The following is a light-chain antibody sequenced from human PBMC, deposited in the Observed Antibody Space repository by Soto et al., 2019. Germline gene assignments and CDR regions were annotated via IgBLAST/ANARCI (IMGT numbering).Light chain of an antibody. CDR2: GAS. CDR1: QSVSSK. Sequence: EIVMTQSPATLSVSPGERATLSCRASQSVSSKLAWYQQKPGQAPRLLIYGASTRATSIPARFSGSGSGTEFTLTISSLQSEDFAVYYCQQYNNWPPRTFGQGTKVEIK. J-gene: IGKJ1*01. V-gene: IGKV3-15*01. CDR3: QQYNNWPPRT.